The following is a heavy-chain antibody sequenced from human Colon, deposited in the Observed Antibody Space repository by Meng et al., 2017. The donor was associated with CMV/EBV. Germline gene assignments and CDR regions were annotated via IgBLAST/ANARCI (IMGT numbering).Heavy chain of an antibody. CDR3: ARVDTGGRAFDI. V-gene: IGHV3-53*01. CDR2: IYSGGST. J-gene: IGHJ3*02. Sequence: GESLKISCAASGFTVSSNYMSWVRQAPGRGLEWVSLIYSGGSTYYADSVKGRFTISRDNSKNTLYLQMNSLRAEDTAVYYCARVDTGGRAFDIWGQGTMVTVSS. CDR1: GFTVSSNY. D-gene: IGHD5-18*01.